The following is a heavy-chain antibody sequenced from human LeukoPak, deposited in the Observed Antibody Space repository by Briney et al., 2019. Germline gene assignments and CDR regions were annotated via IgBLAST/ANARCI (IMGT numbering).Heavy chain of an antibody. Sequence: SETLSLTCTVSGGSISSYYWSWIRQPPGKGLEWIGYIYYSGSTNYNPSLKSRVTISVDTSKNQFSLKLSSVTAADTAVYYCARDESGYNFDYWGQGTLVTVSS. CDR2: IYYSGST. CDR1: GGSISSYY. CDR3: ARDESGYNFDY. V-gene: IGHV4-59*01. D-gene: IGHD5-12*01. J-gene: IGHJ4*02.